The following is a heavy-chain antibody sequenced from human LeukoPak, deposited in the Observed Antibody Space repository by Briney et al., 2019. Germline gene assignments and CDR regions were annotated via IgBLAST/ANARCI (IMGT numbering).Heavy chain of an antibody. CDR2: IIPILGIA. Sequence: SVKVSCKASGGTFSSYTISWVRQAPGQGLEWMGRIIPILGIANYAQKFQGRVTITADRSTSTAYMELSSLRSEDTAVYYCARGMGYSSSSDFDYWGQGTLVTVSS. CDR3: ARGMGYSSSSDFDY. CDR1: GGTFSSYT. D-gene: IGHD6-6*01. V-gene: IGHV1-69*02. J-gene: IGHJ4*02.